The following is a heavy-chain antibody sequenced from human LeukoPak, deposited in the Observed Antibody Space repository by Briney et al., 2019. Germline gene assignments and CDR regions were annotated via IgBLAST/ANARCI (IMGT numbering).Heavy chain of an antibody. Sequence: PGGSLRLSCAASGFTFSSYAMHWVRQAPGKGLEWVAVISYDGSNKYYADSVKGRFTISRDNSKNTLYLQMNSLRAEDTAVYYCAREQLWAKGEFDYWGQGTLVTGSS. CDR3: AREQLWAKGEFDY. CDR2: ISYDGSNK. D-gene: IGHD5-18*01. J-gene: IGHJ4*02. CDR1: GFTFSSYA. V-gene: IGHV3-30-3*01.